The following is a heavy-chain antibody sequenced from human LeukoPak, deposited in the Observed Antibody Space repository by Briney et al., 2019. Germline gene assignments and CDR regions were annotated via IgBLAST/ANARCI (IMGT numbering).Heavy chain of an antibody. CDR2: ISGSGGNT. V-gene: IGHV3-23*01. Sequence: GGSLRLSCAASGFTFRVYAMSWVRQAPGKGLEWVSTISGSGGNTYYADSVKGRFTISRDNSKNTLYLQMNSLRAEDTAVYYCAKFERTVADPYNWVDPWGQGTLVTVSS. CDR1: GFTFRVYA. CDR3: AKFERTVADPYNWVDP. J-gene: IGHJ5*02. D-gene: IGHD6-19*01.